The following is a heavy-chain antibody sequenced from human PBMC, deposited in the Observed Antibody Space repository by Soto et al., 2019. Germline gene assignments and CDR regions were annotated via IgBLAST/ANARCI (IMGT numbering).Heavy chain of an antibody. J-gene: IGHJ6*02. CDR1: GFNFSSYG. CDR2: ISYDGSNK. Sequence: SLRLSCAASGFNFSSYGMHWVRQPPGKGLEWVAVISYDGSNKYYADSVKGRFTISRDNSKNTLYLQMNSLRAEDTAVYYCAKNVWFGHKDYYYYGMDVWGQGTTVTVSS. D-gene: IGHD3-10*01. V-gene: IGHV3-30*18. CDR3: AKNVWFGHKDYYYYGMDV.